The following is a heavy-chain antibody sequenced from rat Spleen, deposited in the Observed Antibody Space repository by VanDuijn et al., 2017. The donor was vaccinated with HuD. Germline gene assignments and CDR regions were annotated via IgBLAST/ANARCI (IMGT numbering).Heavy chain of an antibody. CDR2: ISTRGGST. CDR3: ARHRGPGYNYYVMDA. Sequence: EVQLVESGGGLVQPGRSQKLSCVASGFTFNNYWMTWVRQAPTKGLEWVASISTRGGSTYYRDSVKGRFTVSRDNAKSTLYLQMDSLRSEDTATYYCARHRGPGYNYYVMDAWGQGASVTVSS. V-gene: IGHV5-25*01. J-gene: IGHJ4*01. CDR1: GFTFNNYW. D-gene: IGHD1-4*01.